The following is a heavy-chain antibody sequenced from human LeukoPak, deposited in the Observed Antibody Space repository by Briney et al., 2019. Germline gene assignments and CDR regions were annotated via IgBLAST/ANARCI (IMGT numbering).Heavy chain of an antibody. CDR3: ARWTDWYFDL. D-gene: IGHD3/OR15-3a*01. CDR1: GISFSNYW. V-gene: IGHV3-7*01. CDR2: IKEDGSDK. J-gene: IGHJ2*01. Sequence: QTGGSLRLSCAASGISFSNYWMTWIRQAPEKGLQWVANIKEDGSDKNYADSVKGRFTISRDNAKNLLYLQMSSLRAGDTAVYYCARWTDWYFDLWGRGTLVTVSS.